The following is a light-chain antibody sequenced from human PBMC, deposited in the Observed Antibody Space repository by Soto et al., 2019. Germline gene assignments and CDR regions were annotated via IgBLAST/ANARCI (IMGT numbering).Light chain of an antibody. Sequence: EIVLTQSPDTLSLSPGERATLSCRASQSVSSSFLAWYHQKPGQAPRLLIYRASSRATGFPDRFTGSGSGTDFTLTISRLEPEDFAVYYCQQYESSPLTFGGGTKVEIK. V-gene: IGKV3-20*01. CDR3: QQYESSPLT. CDR2: RAS. J-gene: IGKJ4*01. CDR1: QSVSSSF.